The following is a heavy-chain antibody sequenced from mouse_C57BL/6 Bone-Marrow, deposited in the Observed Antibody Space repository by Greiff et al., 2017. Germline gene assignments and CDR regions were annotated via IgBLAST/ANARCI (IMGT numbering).Heavy chain of an antibody. CDR3: ARWGYGFDY. V-gene: IGHV1-61*01. Sequence: QVQLQQPGAELVRPGSSVKLSCKASGYTFTSYWMDWVKQRPGQGLEWIGNIYPSDSETHYHQKFKDKATLTVDTSSSTAYMQLSSLTSEVSSVYNCARWGYGFDYWGQGTTLTVSS. CDR1: GYTFTSYW. D-gene: IGHD2-2*01. J-gene: IGHJ2*01. CDR2: IYPSDSET.